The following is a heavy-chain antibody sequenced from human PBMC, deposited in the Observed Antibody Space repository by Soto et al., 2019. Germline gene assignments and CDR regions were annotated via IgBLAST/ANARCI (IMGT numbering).Heavy chain of an antibody. CDR3: ASPNPYSSGWDYFDY. V-gene: IGHV4-39*01. Sequence: QLQLQESGPGLVKPSETLSLTCTVSGGSISSSSYYWGWIRQPPGKGLEWIGSIYYSGSTYYNPSLKSRVTMSVDTSKNQFSLKHRAVPAADSAVYYCASPNPYSSGWDYFDYWGQGTLVTVSS. D-gene: IGHD6-19*01. CDR1: GGSISSSSYY. CDR2: IYYSGST. J-gene: IGHJ4*02.